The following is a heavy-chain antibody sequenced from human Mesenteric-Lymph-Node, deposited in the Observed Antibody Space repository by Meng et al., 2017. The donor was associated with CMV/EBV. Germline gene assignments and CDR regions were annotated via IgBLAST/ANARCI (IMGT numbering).Heavy chain of an antibody. J-gene: IGHJ4*02. CDR1: GVIFSNFA. V-gene: IGHV1-2*02. CDR3: ARDRGSGWLHFDY. CDR2: INPNSGGT. Sequence: ASVKVSCKTSGVIFSNFAISWVRQTPGQGLEWMGWINPNSGGTNYAQKFQGRVTMTRDTSISTAYMELSRLRSDDTAVYYCARDRGSGWLHFDYWGQGTLVTVSS. D-gene: IGHD6-19*01.